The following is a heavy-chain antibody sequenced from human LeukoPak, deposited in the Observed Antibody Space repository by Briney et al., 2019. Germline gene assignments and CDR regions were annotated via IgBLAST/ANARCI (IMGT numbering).Heavy chain of an antibody. CDR3: ARGSGDYGGVDYYYGMDV. D-gene: IGHD4-23*01. CDR1: GYTFTSYG. V-gene: IGHV1-18*01. CDR2: TSAYNGNT. Sequence: ASVKVSCKASGYTFTSYGISWVRQAPGQGLEWMGWTSAYNGNTHYAQKLQGRVTMTTDTSTSTAYMELRSLRSDDTAVYYCARGSGDYGGVDYYYGMDVWGQGTTVTVSS. J-gene: IGHJ6*02.